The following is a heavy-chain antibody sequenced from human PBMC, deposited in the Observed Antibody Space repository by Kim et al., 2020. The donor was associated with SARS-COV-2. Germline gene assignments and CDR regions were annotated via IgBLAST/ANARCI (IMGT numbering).Heavy chain of an antibody. V-gene: IGHV3-73*01. CDR3: TRVPPLVASYWDAFDI. Sequence: GGSLRLSCAASGFTFSGSAMHWVRQASGRGLEWVGRIRSKANNYATAYAASVKGRFTISRDDSKNTAYLQMNSLKTEDTAVYYCTRVPPLVASYWDAFDIWGQGTMVTVSS. CDR2: IRSKANNYAT. J-gene: IGHJ3*02. CDR1: GFTFSGSA. D-gene: IGHD1-26*01.